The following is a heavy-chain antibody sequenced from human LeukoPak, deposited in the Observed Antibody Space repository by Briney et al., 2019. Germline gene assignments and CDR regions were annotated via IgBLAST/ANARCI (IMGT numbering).Heavy chain of an antibody. CDR1: GFTFSSYS. CDR2: ISSSSSYI. V-gene: IGHV3-21*01. CDR3: AREGEDYYYYYMDV. D-gene: IGHD3-16*01. Sequence: GGSLRLSCAASGFTFSSYSMNWVRQAPGKGLEWVSSISSSSSYIYYADSVKGRFTISRDNAKNPLYLQMNSLRAEDTAVYYCAREGEDYYYYYMDVWGKGTTVTVSS. J-gene: IGHJ6*03.